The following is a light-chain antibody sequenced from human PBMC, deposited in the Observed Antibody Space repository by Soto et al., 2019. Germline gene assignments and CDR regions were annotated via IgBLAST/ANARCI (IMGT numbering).Light chain of an antibody. CDR2: EVS. J-gene: IGLJ1*01. CDR1: SSDVGSYNR. CDR3: CSYTGSTHYV. Sequence: QSALTQPPSVSGSPGQSVTISCTGTSSDVGSYNRVSWYQQPPGTAPKLMLYEVSNRPSGVPDRFSGSKSGNTASLTISGLQAEDEGDYYCCSYTGSTHYVFGTGTKVTVL. V-gene: IGLV2-18*02.